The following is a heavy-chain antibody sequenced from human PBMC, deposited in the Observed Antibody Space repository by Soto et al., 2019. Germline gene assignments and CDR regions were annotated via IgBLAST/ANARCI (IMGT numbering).Heavy chain of an antibody. J-gene: IGHJ6*04. Sequence: PGGSLRLSCAASGFTFDDYAMHWVRQAPGKGLEWVSGISWNSGSIGYADSVKGRFTISRDNAKNSLYLQMNSLRAEDTALYYCAKESYYYVLDVWGKGTTVTVSS. CDR1: GFTFDDYA. D-gene: IGHD3-10*02. V-gene: IGHV3-9*01. CDR2: ISWNSGSI. CDR3: AKESYYYVLDV.